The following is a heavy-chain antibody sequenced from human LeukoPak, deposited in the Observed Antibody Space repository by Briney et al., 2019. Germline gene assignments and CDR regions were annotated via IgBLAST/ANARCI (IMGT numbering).Heavy chain of an antibody. CDR3: ARSDYGGAFDI. Sequence: PETLSLTCTVSGASSRGTNWGGTRSPPGKGREWIGYIYYSGSTNYNPSLKSRVTISVDTSKNQFSLKLSSVTAADTAVYYCARSDYGGAFDIWGQGTMVTVSS. D-gene: IGHD4-23*01. J-gene: IGHJ3*02. CDR2: IYYSGST. CDR1: GASSRGTN. V-gene: IGHV4-59*13.